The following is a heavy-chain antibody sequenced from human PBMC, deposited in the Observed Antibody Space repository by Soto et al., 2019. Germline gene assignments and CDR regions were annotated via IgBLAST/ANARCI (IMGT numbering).Heavy chain of an antibody. D-gene: IGHD6-13*01. V-gene: IGHV4-34*01. CDR2: INHSGST. Sequence: XTLSLTSAVYGGSFSGYYWSWIRQPPGKGLEWIGEINHSGSTNYNPSLKSRVTISVDTSKNQFSLKLSPVTAEDTAVYYCERVRPYVFSSSWGRWFDPWGQGTLVTVSS. J-gene: IGHJ5*02. CDR3: ERVRPYVFSSSWGRWFDP. CDR1: GGSFSGYY.